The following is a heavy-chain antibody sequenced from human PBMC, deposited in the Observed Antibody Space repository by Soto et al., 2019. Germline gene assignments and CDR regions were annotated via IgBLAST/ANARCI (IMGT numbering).Heavy chain of an antibody. J-gene: IGHJ4*02. CDR3: AKTLPYGYYRSVGSIDY. CDR2: ISGSGGST. V-gene: IGHV3-23*01. D-gene: IGHD5-18*01. Sequence: GGSLRPSCAASGFTFSSYAMSWVRQAPGKGLEWVSAISGSGGSTYYADSVKGRFTISRDNSKNTLYLQMNSLRAEDTAVYYCAKTLPYGYYRSVGSIDYWGQGTLVTVSS. CDR1: GFTFSSYA.